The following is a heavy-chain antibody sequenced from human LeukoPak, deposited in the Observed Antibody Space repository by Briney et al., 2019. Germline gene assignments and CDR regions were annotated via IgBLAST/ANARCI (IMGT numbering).Heavy chain of an antibody. D-gene: IGHD3-3*01. J-gene: IGHJ4*02. CDR2: IIPIFGTA. CDR3: AVRITIFGVVE. Sequence: SVKVSCKASGYTFTSYYMHWVRQAPGQGLEWMGGIIPIFGTANYAQKFQGRVTITTDESTSTAYMELSSLRSEDTAVYYCAVRITIFGVVEWGQGTLVTVSS. CDR1: GYTFTSYY. V-gene: IGHV1-69*05.